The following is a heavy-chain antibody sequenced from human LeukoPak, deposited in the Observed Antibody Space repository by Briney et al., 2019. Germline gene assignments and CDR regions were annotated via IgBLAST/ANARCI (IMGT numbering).Heavy chain of an antibody. Sequence: GESLKISCKGSGYSFTSYWIGWVRQMPGKGLEWMGIIYPGDSDTRYSPSFQGQVTISADKSISTAYLQWSSLKASDTAMYYCARHYYYDSSGYYYVGDYFDYWGQGTLVTVSS. CDR2: IYPGDSDT. CDR3: ARHYYYDSSGYYYVGDYFDY. V-gene: IGHV5-51*01. J-gene: IGHJ4*02. CDR1: GYSFTSYW. D-gene: IGHD3-22*01.